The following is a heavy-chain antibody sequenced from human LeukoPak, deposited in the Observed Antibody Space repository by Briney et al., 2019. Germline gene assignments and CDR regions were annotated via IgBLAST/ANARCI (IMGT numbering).Heavy chain of an antibody. CDR1: GGSISSSSYY. V-gene: IGHV4-39*07. Sequence: PSETLSLTCTVSGGSISSSSYYWGWIRQPPGKGLEWIGSIYYSGSTYYNPSLKSRVTISVDTSKNQFSLKLSSVTAADTAVYYCARDSGSLFDPWGQGTLVTVSS. CDR3: ARDSGSLFDP. D-gene: IGHD5-12*01. J-gene: IGHJ5*02. CDR2: IYYSGST.